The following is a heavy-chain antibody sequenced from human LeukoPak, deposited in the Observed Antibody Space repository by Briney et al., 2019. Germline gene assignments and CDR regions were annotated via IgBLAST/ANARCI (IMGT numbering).Heavy chain of an antibody. CDR2: VTDGGYT. CDR3: ARITARGGSDDAFDV. CDR1: GASLNDYW. D-gene: IGHD2-15*01. J-gene: IGHJ3*01. Sequence: SETLSLTCAIYGASLNDYWWTWVRQPPGAGLEWIGEVTDGGYTNYKSSLKSRVSISVDISKNQFSLRLPSVTAADTAVYFYARITARGGSDDAFDVWGQGTMIIVSS. V-gene: IGHV4-34*01.